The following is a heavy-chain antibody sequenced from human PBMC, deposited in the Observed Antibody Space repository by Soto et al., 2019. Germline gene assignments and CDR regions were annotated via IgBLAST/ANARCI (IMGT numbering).Heavy chain of an antibody. J-gene: IGHJ6*03. CDR3: ARGLGSIAALGPYYYYMDV. Sequence: ASVKGSCTASGYTFTGYYMDWVRQAPGQGLEWMGWINPNSGGTNYAQKFQGWVTMTRDTSISTAYMELSRLRSDDTAVYYCARGLGSIAALGPYYYYMDVWGKGTTVTVSS. V-gene: IGHV1-2*04. D-gene: IGHD6-6*01. CDR1: GYTFTGYY. CDR2: INPNSGGT.